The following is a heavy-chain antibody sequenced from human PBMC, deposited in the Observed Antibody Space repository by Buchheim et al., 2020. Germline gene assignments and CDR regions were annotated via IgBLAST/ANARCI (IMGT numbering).Heavy chain of an antibody. CDR3: ARGQKDYDSSGYYWSYYYYGMDV. J-gene: IGHJ6*02. CDR1: GGSISSYY. D-gene: IGHD3-22*01. Sequence: QVQLQESGPGLVKPSETLSLTCTVSGGSISSYYSSWIRQPPGKGLEWIGYIYYSGSTNYNPSLKSRVTISVDTSKNQFSLKLSSVTAADTAVYYCARGQKDYDSSGYYWSYYYYGMDVWGQGTT. V-gene: IGHV4-59*01. CDR2: IYYSGST.